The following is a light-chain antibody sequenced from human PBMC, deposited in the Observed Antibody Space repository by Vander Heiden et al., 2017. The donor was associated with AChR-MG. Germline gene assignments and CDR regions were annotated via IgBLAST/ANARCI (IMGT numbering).Light chain of an antibody. CDR2: NND. CDR1: SPNIGMYT. Sequence: QSVLTHPPSASGTPGQRVTISCSGSSPNIGMYTVTGFQQLPGTAPKLLMYNNDQRSSGVPDRFSGSKSGTSASLAISGLQSEDEADYYCATWDDSLNGVVVFGGGTKLTVL. CDR3: ATWDDSLNGVVV. V-gene: IGLV1-44*01. J-gene: IGLJ3*02.